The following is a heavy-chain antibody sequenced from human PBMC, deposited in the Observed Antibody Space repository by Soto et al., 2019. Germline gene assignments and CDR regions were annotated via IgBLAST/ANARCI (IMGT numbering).Heavy chain of an antibody. V-gene: IGHV3-23*01. CDR3: AKEEDIVVVVAATSGYFDY. J-gene: IGHJ4*02. CDR2: ISGSGGST. D-gene: IGHD2-15*01. CDR1: GFTFSSYA. Sequence: GGSLRLSCAASGFTFSSYAMSWVRQAPGKGLEWVSAISGSGGSTYYADSVKGRFTISSDNSKNTLYLQMNSLRAEDTAVYYCAKEEDIVVVVAATSGYFDYWGQGTLVTVSS.